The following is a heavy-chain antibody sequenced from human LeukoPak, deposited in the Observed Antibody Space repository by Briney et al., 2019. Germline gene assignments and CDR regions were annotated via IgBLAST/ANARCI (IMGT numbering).Heavy chain of an antibody. CDR2: VSSSGTT. CDR1: GGSISRDGHY. D-gene: IGHD2-8*01. CDR3: AREMVRDAFGI. V-gene: IGHV4-31*03. Sequence: PSVTLSLTCTVSGGSISRDGHYWRWTRQYPGKGLESIGSVSSSGTTTYDPSLKSRVTISLDTSQNQFSLNLRSLTAADTAVYYCAREMVRDAFGIWGQGTMVTVSS. J-gene: IGHJ3*02.